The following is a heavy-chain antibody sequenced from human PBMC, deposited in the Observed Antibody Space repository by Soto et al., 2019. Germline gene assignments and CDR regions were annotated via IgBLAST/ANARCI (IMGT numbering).Heavy chain of an antibody. CDR3: ARSSVAAAGTLGN. CDR2: IIPVLGVA. V-gene: IGHV1-69*02. Sequence: QGQLVQSGAEVKKPGSSVKVSCKASGGTLNSYTINWVRQAPGHGPEWLGRIIPVLGVANYAQTFQGRVTITADKSTSTVYMELTSLRSEDTAVYYCARSSVAAAGTLGNWGPGTLVTVSS. D-gene: IGHD6-13*01. CDR1: GGTLNSYT. J-gene: IGHJ4*02.